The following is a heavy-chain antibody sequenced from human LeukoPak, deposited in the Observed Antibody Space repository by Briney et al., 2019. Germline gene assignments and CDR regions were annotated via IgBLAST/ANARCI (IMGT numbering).Heavy chain of an antibody. J-gene: IGHJ4*02. CDR2: ISSSSNTI. CDR3: ARDGFDFWSGYPTTVDS. Sequence: GGSLRLSCVASGFTLSSYSMNWVRQSPGKGLEWVSYISSSSNTIYYADSVKGRFTISRDNANNSLYLQMNSLRAEDTAVYYCARDGFDFWSGYPTTVDSWGQGTLVTVSS. CDR1: GFTLSSYS. V-gene: IGHV3-48*01. D-gene: IGHD3-3*01.